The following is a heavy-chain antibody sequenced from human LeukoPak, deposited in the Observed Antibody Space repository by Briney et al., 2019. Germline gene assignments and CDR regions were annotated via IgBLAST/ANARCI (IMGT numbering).Heavy chain of an antibody. D-gene: IGHD3-3*01. CDR1: GGSISSYY. V-gene: IGHV4-59*08. Sequence: SETLSLTCTVSGGSISSYYWSWNRQPPGKGLEWIGYIYYSGSTNYNPSLKSRVTISVDTSKNQFSLKLSSVTAADTAVYYCARGASVRITIFGVVIMSFDPWGQGTLVTVSS. CDR3: ARGASVRITIFGVVIMSFDP. J-gene: IGHJ5*02. CDR2: IYYSGST.